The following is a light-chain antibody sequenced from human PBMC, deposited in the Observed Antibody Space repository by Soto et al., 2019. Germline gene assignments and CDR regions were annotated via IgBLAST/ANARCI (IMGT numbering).Light chain of an antibody. J-gene: IGKJ4*01. CDR3: QQYNNWPLT. Sequence: EIVITQSPATLSVSPGERATLSCRASHRVSSYLAWYQQKPGQAPRLLIYATSTRATGIPARFSGSGSGTEFTLTISXLQSEDFAVYYCQQYNNWPLTFGGGTKV. CDR2: ATS. V-gene: IGKV3-15*01. CDR1: HRVSSY.